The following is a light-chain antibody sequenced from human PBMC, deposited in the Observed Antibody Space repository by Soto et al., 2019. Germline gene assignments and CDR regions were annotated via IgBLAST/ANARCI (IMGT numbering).Light chain of an antibody. V-gene: IGKV3-15*01. Sequence: VMTQSPATLSVSPGERATLSCRASQSLRSSLAWYQQKPGQAPRLLIYGASTRATGIPARFSGSGSGTEFTLTISSLQSEDFAVYFCQQYNIWPPITFGQGTRLEIK. CDR2: GAS. CDR1: QSLRSS. CDR3: QQYNIWPPIT. J-gene: IGKJ5*01.